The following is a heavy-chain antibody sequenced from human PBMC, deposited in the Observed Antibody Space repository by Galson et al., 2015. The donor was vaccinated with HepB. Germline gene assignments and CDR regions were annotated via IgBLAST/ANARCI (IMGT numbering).Heavy chain of an antibody. V-gene: IGHV3-23*01. D-gene: IGHD4-17*01. CDR1: GFTFSSYA. J-gene: IGHJ4*02. Sequence: SLRLSCAASGFTFSSYAMHWVRQAPGKGLESVSAISSSGGSTYYADSVKGRFTISRDNSKNTLYLQMSRLRAEDTAVYYCAKGSDYGVVDYWGQGTLVTVSS. CDR2: ISSSGGST. CDR3: AKGSDYGVVDY.